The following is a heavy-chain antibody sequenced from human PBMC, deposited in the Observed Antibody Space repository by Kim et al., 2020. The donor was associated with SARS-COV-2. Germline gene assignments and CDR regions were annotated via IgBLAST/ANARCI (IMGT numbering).Heavy chain of an antibody. Sequence: ASVKVSCKASGYTFTNYGFAWVRQAPGQGLEWMGSINTYNGNTDYAQRLQGRLTLTTDMSTTTAYMELRSLRSDDTAVYYCARALGGRGWFDPWGQGTLVTVSS. CDR1: GYTFTNYG. CDR3: ARALGGRGWFDP. CDR2: INTYNGNT. J-gene: IGHJ5*02. D-gene: IGHD3-16*01. V-gene: IGHV1-18*01.